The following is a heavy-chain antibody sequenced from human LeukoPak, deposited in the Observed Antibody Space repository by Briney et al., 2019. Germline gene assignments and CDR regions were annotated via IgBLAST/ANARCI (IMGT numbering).Heavy chain of an antibody. CDR1: GFTFSSYG. Sequence: GGSLRLSCAASGFTFSSYGMHWVRQAPGKGLEWVSVIYSGDSTYYADSVKGRFTISRDNSKNTLYLQMNSLRAEDTAVYYCARLDGGGYFDYWGQGTLVTVSS. J-gene: IGHJ4*02. V-gene: IGHV3-NL1*01. CDR2: IYSGDST. CDR3: ARLDGGGYFDY. D-gene: IGHD4-23*01.